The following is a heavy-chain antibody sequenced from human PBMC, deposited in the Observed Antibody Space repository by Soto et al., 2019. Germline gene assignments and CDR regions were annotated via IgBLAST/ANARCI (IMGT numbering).Heavy chain of an antibody. CDR3: TTDSSVLRYFDWSTKNAFDI. V-gene: IGHV3-15*01. J-gene: IGHJ3*02. CDR1: GFTFSNAW. CDR2: IKSKTDGGTT. Sequence: GGSLRLSCAASGFTFSNAWMSWVRQAPGKGLEWVGRIKSKTDGGTTDYAAPVKGRFTISRDDSKNTLYLQMNSLKTEDTAVYYCTTDSSVLRYFDWSTKNAFDIWGQGTMVTVSS. D-gene: IGHD3-9*01.